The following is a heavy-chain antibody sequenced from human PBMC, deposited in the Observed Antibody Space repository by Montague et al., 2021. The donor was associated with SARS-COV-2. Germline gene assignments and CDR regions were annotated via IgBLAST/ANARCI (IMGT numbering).Heavy chain of an antibody. Sequence: SETLSLTCTVSGGSISSYYWSWIRQPPGKGLEWIGYIYYSGSTYYNPSLKSRVTISVDTSKNQFSLKLSSVTAADTAVYYCARASSITIFGVVNQFDYWGQGTLVTVSS. CDR2: IYYSGST. D-gene: IGHD3-3*01. CDR3: ARASSITIFGVVNQFDY. J-gene: IGHJ4*02. V-gene: IGHV4-59*12. CDR1: GGSISSYY.